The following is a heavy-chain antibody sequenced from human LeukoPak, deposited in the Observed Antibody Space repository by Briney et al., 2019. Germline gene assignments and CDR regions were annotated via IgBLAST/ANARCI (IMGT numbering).Heavy chain of an antibody. CDR1: GFTFSNAW. D-gene: IGHD3-10*01. Sequence: GGSLRLSCAASGFTFSNAWMSWLRQAPGKGLEWVGRIKSKTDGGTTDYAAPATGTFTISRDDSKNTLYLQMNSLKTEDTAVYYCTTDLGSVLVWFGELHYGMDVWGKGTTVTVSS. CDR2: IKSKTDGGTT. CDR3: TTDLGSVLVWFGELHYGMDV. J-gene: IGHJ6*04. V-gene: IGHV3-15*01.